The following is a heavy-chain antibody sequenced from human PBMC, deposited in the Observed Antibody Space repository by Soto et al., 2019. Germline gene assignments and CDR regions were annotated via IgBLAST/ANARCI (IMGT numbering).Heavy chain of an antibody. J-gene: IGHJ4*02. CDR2: INHSGST. Sequence: QVQLQQWGAGLLKPSETLSLTYAVYGGSFSGYYWSWIRQPPGKGLEWIGEINHSGSTNYNPSLKSRVTISVDTSKNQFSLKLSSVTAADTAVYYCARAASLRFLEWLPPKDYYFDYWGQGTLVTVSS. CDR1: GGSFSGYY. D-gene: IGHD3-3*01. V-gene: IGHV4-34*01. CDR3: ARAASLRFLEWLPPKDYYFDY.